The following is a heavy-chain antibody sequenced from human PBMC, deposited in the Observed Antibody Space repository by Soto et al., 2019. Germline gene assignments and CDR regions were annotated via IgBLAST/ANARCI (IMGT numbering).Heavy chain of an antibody. Sequence: GGSLRLSCAASGFTFSSYAVSWVRQAPGKGLEWVSAISGSGGSTYYADSVKGRFTISRDNSKNTLYLQMNSLRAEDTAVYYCAKLVGAIPDAFDIWGQGTMVTVSS. CDR2: ISGSGGST. CDR1: GFTFSSYA. D-gene: IGHD1-26*01. V-gene: IGHV3-23*01. J-gene: IGHJ3*02. CDR3: AKLVGAIPDAFDI.